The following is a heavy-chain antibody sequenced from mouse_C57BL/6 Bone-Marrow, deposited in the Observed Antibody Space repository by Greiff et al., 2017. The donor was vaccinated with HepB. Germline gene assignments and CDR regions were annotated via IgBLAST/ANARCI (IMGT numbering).Heavy chain of an antibody. CDR2: IHPSDSDT. CDR1: GYTFTSYW. V-gene: IGHV1-74*01. D-gene: IGHD1-1*01. CDR3: AIITTVVARAMDY. J-gene: IGHJ4*01. Sequence: VQLQQPGAELVKPGASVKVSCKASGYTFTSYWMHWVKQRPGQGLEWIGRIHPSDSDTNYKQKFKGKATLTVDKSSSTAYMQLSSLTAEDSAVYYCAIITTVVARAMDYWGQGTSVTVSS.